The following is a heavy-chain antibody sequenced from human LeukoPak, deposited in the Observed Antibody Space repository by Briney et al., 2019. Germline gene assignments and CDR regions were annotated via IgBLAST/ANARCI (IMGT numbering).Heavy chain of an antibody. J-gene: IGHJ4*02. CDR1: GFTFSSYS. Sequence: RTGGSLRLSCAASGFTFSSYSMNWVRQAPGKGLEWVSSISSSSSYIYYADSVKGRFTISRDNAKNSLYLQMNSLRAEDTAVYYCARDRNTIFGVAAGYFDYWGQGTLVTVSS. CDR2: ISSSSSYI. CDR3: ARDRNTIFGVAAGYFDY. D-gene: IGHD3-3*01. V-gene: IGHV3-21*01.